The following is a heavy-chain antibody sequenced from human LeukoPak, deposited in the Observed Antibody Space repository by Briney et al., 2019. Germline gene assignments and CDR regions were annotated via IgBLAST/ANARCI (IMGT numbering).Heavy chain of an antibody. J-gene: IGHJ6*03. CDR3: ARGGYSGYETLYYYYYYYMDV. Sequence: ASVKVSCKASGYTFTGYYMHWVRQAPGQGLEWMGWINPNSGGTNYAQKLQGRVTMTRDTSISTAYMELSRLRSDDTAVYYCARGGYSGYETLYYYYYYYMDVWGKGTTVTVSS. V-gene: IGHV1-2*02. CDR2: INPNSGGT. D-gene: IGHD5-12*01. CDR1: GYTFTGYY.